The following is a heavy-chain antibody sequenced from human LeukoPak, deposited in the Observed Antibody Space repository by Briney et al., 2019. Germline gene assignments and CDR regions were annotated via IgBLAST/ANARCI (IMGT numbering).Heavy chain of an antibody. V-gene: IGHV4-59*01. CDR1: GGSISSYY. Sequence: SETLSLTCTVSGGSISSYYWSWIRQPPGKGLEWIGYIYYSGSTNYNPSLKSRVTISVDTSKNQFSLKMSSVTAADTAVYYCAVGYCSSTSCYAAGWFDPWGQGTLVTVSS. J-gene: IGHJ5*02. D-gene: IGHD2-2*01. CDR3: AVGYCSSTSCYAAGWFDP. CDR2: IYYSGST.